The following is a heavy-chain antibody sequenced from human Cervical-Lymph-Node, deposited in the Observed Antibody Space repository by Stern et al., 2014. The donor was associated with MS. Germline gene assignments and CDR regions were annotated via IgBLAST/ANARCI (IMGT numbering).Heavy chain of an antibody. CDR3: ARDGLVGDFDY. CDR2: IIPVTGSP. CDR1: GDSFSRFP. V-gene: IGHV1-69*01. D-gene: IGHD1-26*01. J-gene: IGHJ4*02. Sequence: DQLVESGAEVKKPGSSVKVSCKASGDSFSRFPISWVRQAPGQGLEWMGGIIPVTGSPDYAQKLQGRVTITADESTSTVNMEMSSLREDDTAVYYCARDGLVGDFDYWGQGTLVTVSS.